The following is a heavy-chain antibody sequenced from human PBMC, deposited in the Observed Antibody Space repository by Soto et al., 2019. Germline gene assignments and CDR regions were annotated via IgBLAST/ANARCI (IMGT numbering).Heavy chain of an antibody. D-gene: IGHD3-10*01. J-gene: IGHJ6*02. V-gene: IGHV4-34*01. CDR1: GGSFSGYY. Sequence: QVQLQQWGAGLLKPSETLSLTCAVYGGSFSGYYWSWIRQPPGKGLEWIGEINHSGSTNYNPSLKSRVTISVDTSMNQFSLKLSSVTAADTAVYYCARGVRQGSGPLGSYYYYYYGMDVWGQGTTVTVSS. CDR3: ARGVRQGSGPLGSYYYYYYGMDV. CDR2: INHSGST.